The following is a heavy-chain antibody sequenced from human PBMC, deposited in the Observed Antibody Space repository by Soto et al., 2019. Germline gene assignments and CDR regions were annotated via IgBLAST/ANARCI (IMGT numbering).Heavy chain of an antibody. V-gene: IGHV3-33*01. CDR2: IWYDGSNK. J-gene: IGHJ4*02. CDR3: ARADIVVVPAAPSY. D-gene: IGHD2-2*01. Sequence: QVQLVESGGGVVQPGRSLRLSCAASGFTFSSYGMHWVRQAPGKGLEWVAVIWYDGSNKYYADSVKGRFTISRDHSKNPLYLQMTSLRAENTAVYYCARADIVVVPAAPSYWGQGTLVTVSS. CDR1: GFTFSSYG.